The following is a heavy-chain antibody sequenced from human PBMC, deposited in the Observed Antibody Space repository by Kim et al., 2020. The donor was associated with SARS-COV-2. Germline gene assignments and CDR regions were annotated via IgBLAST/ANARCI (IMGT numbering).Heavy chain of an antibody. Sequence: SVKVSCKASGGTFSSYAISWVRQAPGQGLEWMGGIIPIFGTTDYAQKFQGRVTIIADESTSTAYMELSSLRSEDTAVYYCARSGGELAPPGLYYYGMDVWGQGSTVTVSS. D-gene: IGHD4-17*01. V-gene: IGHV1-69*13. CDR3: ARSGGELAPPGLYYYGMDV. CDR1: GGTFSSYA. CDR2: IIPIFGTT. J-gene: IGHJ6*02.